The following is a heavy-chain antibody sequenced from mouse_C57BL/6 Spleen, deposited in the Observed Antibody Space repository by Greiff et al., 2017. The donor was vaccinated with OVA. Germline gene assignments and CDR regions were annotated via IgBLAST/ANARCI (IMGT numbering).Heavy chain of an antibody. CDR1: GYTFTDYE. V-gene: IGHV1-15*01. D-gene: IGHD1-1*01. CDR3: LYYYGSSYESAMDY. CDR2: IDPETGGT. Sequence: QVQLKQSGAELVRPGASVTLSCKASGYTFTDYEMHWVKQTPVHGLEWIGAIDPETGGTAYNQKFKGKAILTADKSSSTAYMELRSLTSEDSAVYYCLYYYGSSYESAMDYWGQGTSVTVSS. J-gene: IGHJ4*01.